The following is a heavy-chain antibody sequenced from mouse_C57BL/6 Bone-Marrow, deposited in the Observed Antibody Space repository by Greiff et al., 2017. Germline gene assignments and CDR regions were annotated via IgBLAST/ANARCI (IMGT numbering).Heavy chain of an antibody. CDR1: GFNIKDDY. CDR3: TTKIYYDYDWFAY. V-gene: IGHV14-4*01. CDR2: IGTENGDT. J-gene: IGHJ3*01. D-gene: IGHD2-4*01. Sequence: VQLQQSGAELVRPGASVKLSCTASGFNIKDDYMHWVTQRPELGLEWIGWIGTENGDTEYASKFQGKATITADTSSNTAYLQLSSRTSEDTAGYYCTTKIYYDYDWFAYWGQGTLVTVSA.